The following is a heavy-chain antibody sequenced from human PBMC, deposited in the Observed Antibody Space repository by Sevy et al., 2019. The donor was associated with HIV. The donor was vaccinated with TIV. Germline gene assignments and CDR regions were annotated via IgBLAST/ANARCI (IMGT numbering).Heavy chain of an antibody. Sequence: ASVKVSCKASGYTFTSYGISWVRQAPGQGLEWMGWISAYNGNTNCAQTLQGRVTMTTDTSTSTAYMELRSLRSDDTAVYYCARDTYYYDSSGYYWFDYWGQGTLVTVSS. D-gene: IGHD3-22*01. CDR1: GYTFTSYG. J-gene: IGHJ4*02. CDR3: ARDTYYYDSSGYYWFDY. V-gene: IGHV1-18*04. CDR2: ISAYNGNT.